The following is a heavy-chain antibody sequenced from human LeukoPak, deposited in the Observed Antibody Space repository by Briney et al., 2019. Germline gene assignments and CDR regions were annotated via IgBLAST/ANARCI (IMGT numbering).Heavy chain of an antibody. J-gene: IGHJ4*02. CDR1: GFTFSTYS. D-gene: IGHD3-16*02. Sequence: PGGSLRLSCEASGFTFSTYSVTWVRQAPGKGLEWVSSISSSSSYVYSADSVKGRFTISRDNAKNSLYLQMNSLRAEDTAVYYCARGDDYVWGSYRYADYWGQGTLVAVSS. CDR3: ARGDDYVWGSYRYADY. V-gene: IGHV3-21*01. CDR2: ISSSSSYV.